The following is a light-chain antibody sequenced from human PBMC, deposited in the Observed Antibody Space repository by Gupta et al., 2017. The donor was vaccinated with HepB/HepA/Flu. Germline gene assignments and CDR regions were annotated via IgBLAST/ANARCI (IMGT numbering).Light chain of an antibody. CDR2: GAS. J-gene: IGKJ3*01. Sequence: EIFLTQSPGTLSLSPGERATLFCRASQSVTSRYFAWYQQRPGQAPRLLIYGASSRANGIPDRFSGSGSGTDFTLTISRLEPEDFAVYYCHQYGSSPFTFGHGTKVEIK. CDR3: HQYGSSPFT. V-gene: IGKV3-20*01. CDR1: QSVTSRY.